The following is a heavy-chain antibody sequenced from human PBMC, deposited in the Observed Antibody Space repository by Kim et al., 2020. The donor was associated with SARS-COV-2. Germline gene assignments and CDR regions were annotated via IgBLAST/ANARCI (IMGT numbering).Heavy chain of an antibody. CDR3: ARESDFFDFDY. Sequence: GGSLRLSCAASGFTFSDHYMDWVRQAPGKGLEWVGRTRNNANSYTSEYAASVKGSFTISSDDSKNSLYLQMNSLKTEDTAVYYCARESDFFDFDYWGQGTRVTVSS. CDR2: TRNNANSYTS. V-gene: IGHV3-72*01. D-gene: IGHD2-21*01. CDR1: GFTFSDHY. J-gene: IGHJ4*02.